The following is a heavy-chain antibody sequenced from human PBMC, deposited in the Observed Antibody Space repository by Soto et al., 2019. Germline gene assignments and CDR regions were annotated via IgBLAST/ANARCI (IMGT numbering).Heavy chain of an antibody. V-gene: IGHV1-69*12. J-gene: IGHJ6*02. D-gene: IGHD2-21*02. CDR2: IIPTLGTA. CDR1: GGTFSSYA. CDR3: AGHCGGDCYSLISYNDYGMDV. Sequence: QVQLVQSGAEVKKPGSSVKVSCKASGGTFSSYAISWVRQAPGQGLEWMGGIIPTLGTANYAQKSQARVTITADESTGXAXVXXSSLRSEDTAVYYGAGHCGGDCYSLISYNDYGMDVWGQGTTVTVSS.